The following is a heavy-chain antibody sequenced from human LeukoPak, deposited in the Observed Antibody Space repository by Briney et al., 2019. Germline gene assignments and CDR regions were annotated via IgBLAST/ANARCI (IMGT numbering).Heavy chain of an antibody. J-gene: IGHJ4*02. V-gene: IGHV3-74*01. CDR3: ARDIVSGSGSLDY. D-gene: IGHD3-10*01. CDR2: VKSDGSNP. Sequence: GGSLRLSCVASGFSFSNYWMHWVRQAPGKGLVWVSRVKSDGSNPSYADSVKGRFTISRDNAENMLYLQMNTLGAEDTAVYYCARDIVSGSGSLDYWGQGTLVTVSS. CDR1: GFSFSNYW.